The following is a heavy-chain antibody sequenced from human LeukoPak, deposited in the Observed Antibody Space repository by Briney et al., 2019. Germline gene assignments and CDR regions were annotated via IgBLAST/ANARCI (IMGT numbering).Heavy chain of an antibody. CDR2: INWNGGIT. Sequence: GGSLRLSCAASGFTFDDYGMSWVRQAPGKGLEWVSGINWNGGITAYADSVKGRFTISRDNAKNSLYLQMNSLRAEDTALYYCASELLWSGGFDYWGQGTLVTVSS. CDR1: GFTFDDYG. J-gene: IGHJ4*02. CDR3: ASELLWSGGFDY. V-gene: IGHV3-20*04. D-gene: IGHD3-10*01.